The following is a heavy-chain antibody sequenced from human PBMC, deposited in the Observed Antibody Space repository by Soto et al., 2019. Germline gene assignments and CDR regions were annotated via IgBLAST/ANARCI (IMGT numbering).Heavy chain of an antibody. J-gene: IGHJ4*02. CDR2: ISYDGSNK. Sequence: QVQLVESGGGVVQPGRSLRLSCAASGFTFSSYAMHWVRQAPGTGLEWVAVISYDGSNKYYADSVKGRFTISRDNSKNTLYLQMNSLRAEDTAVYYCAREGTLRGWVDYWGQGTLVTVSS. D-gene: IGHD6-19*01. CDR1: GFTFSSYA. V-gene: IGHV3-30-3*01. CDR3: AREGTLRGWVDY.